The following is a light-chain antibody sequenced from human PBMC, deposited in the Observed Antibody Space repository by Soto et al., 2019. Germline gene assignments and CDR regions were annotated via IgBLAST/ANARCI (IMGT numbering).Light chain of an antibody. CDR1: QSVTSS. J-gene: IGKJ4*01. CDR3: QQRSAWPRT. Sequence: EIVLTQSPGTLSWSPGERDTLSCRASQSVTSSLVWYQQKPGQAPRLLMYDASNMATGIPARFSGSGSGTDFTLTISSLEPADSAVYYCQQRSAWPRTFGGGTKVE. CDR2: DAS. V-gene: IGKV3-11*01.